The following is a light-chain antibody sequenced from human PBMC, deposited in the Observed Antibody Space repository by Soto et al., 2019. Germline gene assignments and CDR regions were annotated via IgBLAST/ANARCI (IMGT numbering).Light chain of an antibody. J-gene: IGKJ5*01. Sequence: EIVMTQSPSTLSVSPGERATLSCRASQSVSSNLAWYQQKPGQAPRLLIYGASTRATGIPARFSGSGSGTEXXXXISXLQSEDFAVYYCQQYNNWLITFGQGTRLEIK. CDR3: QQYNNWLIT. CDR2: GAS. CDR1: QSVSSN. V-gene: IGKV3-15*01.